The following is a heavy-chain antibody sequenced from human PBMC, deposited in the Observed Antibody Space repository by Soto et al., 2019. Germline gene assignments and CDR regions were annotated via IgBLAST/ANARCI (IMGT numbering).Heavy chain of an antibody. V-gene: IGHV3-48*03. CDR2: ISSSGSAI. J-gene: IGHJ6*02. CDR3: ARDGRKLVVPRSYYGMDV. CDR1: CFTFSSYE. Sequence: RGSLRLSCAASCFTFSSYEMNWVRQAPGKGLERVSYISSSGSAIYYADSVQGRFTISRDNAKNSLHLQMNSLRAEVTAVYYCARDGRKLVVPRSYYGMDVWGQGAAVTVSS. D-gene: IGHD2-2*01.